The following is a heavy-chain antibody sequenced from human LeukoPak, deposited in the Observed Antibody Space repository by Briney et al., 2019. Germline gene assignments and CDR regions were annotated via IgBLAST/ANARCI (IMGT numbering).Heavy chain of an antibody. V-gene: IGHV3-48*03. CDR3: VRESYMFGSDY. J-gene: IGHJ4*02. Sequence: GGSLRLSCVLSGFTFHRYDLNWVRQAPGKGLEWVSYISNGGGTIYYADSVKGRFTISRDNAKNSVFLQMNTLRAEDTAVYYCVRESYMFGSDYWGQGTLVTVSS. D-gene: IGHD3-10*02. CDR2: ISNGGGTI. CDR1: GFTFHRYD.